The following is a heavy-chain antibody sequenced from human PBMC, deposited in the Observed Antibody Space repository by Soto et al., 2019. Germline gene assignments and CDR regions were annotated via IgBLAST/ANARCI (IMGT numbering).Heavy chain of an antibody. CDR3: ARANVDIVATILSWFDP. V-gene: IGHV4-4*02. D-gene: IGHD5-12*01. Sequence: QVQLQESGPGLVKPSGTLSLTCAVSGGSISSSNWWSWVRQPPGKGLEWIGEIYHSGSTNYNPSLKSRVTISVDKSKNQFSLKLSSVTAADTAVYYCARANVDIVATILSWFDPWGQGTLVTVSS. CDR2: IYHSGST. CDR1: GGSISSSNW. J-gene: IGHJ5*02.